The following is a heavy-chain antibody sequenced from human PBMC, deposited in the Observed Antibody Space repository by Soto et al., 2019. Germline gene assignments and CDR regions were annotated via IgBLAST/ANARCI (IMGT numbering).Heavy chain of an antibody. CDR3: ARELMPAAGSGDFYAMDV. Sequence: LSLSCAASGFTFSSYTMHWVRQAPGKGLEWVAVITYNGNEYYTDSVRGRFTISRDSSRTTVYLQMNSLRPGDTALYYCARELMPAAGSGDFYAMDVWGQGTTVTV. CDR1: GFTFSSYT. J-gene: IGHJ6*02. CDR2: ITYNGNE. D-gene: IGHD6-13*01. V-gene: IGHV3-30*04.